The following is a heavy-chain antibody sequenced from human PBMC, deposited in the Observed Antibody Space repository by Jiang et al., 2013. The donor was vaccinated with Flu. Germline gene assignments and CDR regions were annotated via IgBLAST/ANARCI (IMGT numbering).Heavy chain of an antibody. J-gene: IGHJ6*02. Sequence: GVVQPGRSLRLSCAASGFTFSSYGMHWVRQAPGKGLEWVAVISYDGSNKHYADSVKGRFTISRDNSKKTLYLQMNSLRDEDTAVYYCARDSYSGSYFIYHGMDVWGQGTTVTVSS. D-gene: IGHD1-26*01. CDR1: GFTFSSYG. CDR3: ARDSYSGSYFIYHGMDV. V-gene: IGHV3-33*05. CDR2: ISYDGSNK.